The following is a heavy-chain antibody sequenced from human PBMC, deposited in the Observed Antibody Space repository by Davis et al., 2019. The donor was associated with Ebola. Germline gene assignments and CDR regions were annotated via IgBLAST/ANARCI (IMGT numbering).Heavy chain of an antibody. Sequence: PGGSLRLSCAASGFTFRSYWMSWVRQAPGKGLEWVSLIYSGGTTYYADSVKGRFTISRDDSRNTLYLQMNSLRADDTAVYYCARDRLSGSYHDAFDIWGQGTMVTVSS. CDR2: IYSGGTT. J-gene: IGHJ3*02. CDR1: GFTFRSYW. V-gene: IGHV3-66*01. D-gene: IGHD1-26*01. CDR3: ARDRLSGSYHDAFDI.